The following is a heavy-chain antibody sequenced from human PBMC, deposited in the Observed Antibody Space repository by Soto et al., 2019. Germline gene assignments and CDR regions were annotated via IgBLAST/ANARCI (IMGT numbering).Heavy chain of an antibody. D-gene: IGHD1-1*01. V-gene: IGHV1-46*01. CDR3: AREGVNYHALDI. Sequence: ASVKVSCKASGHTFTSYYMHWVRQAPGQGLEWMGIFNPSSSSAAYAQKFQGRVAMTSDTSTSTVYMELSSLRSEDTAVYYCAREGVNYHALDIWGLGTMVTVSS. CDR1: GHTFTSYY. CDR2: FNPSSSSA. J-gene: IGHJ3*02.